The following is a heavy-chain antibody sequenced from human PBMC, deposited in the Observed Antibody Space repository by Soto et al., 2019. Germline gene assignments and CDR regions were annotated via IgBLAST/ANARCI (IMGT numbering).Heavy chain of an antibody. Sequence: EVPLLESGGGLVQPGGSLRLSCAASGFTFSSYAMSWVRQAPGKGLEWVSVISGSGGSTYYADSVKGRFTISRDNSKNTLYLQMNSLRAEDTAVYYCAKDYGAWWYYFDYWGQGTLVTVSS. J-gene: IGHJ4*02. D-gene: IGHD2-8*02. V-gene: IGHV3-23*01. CDR3: AKDYGAWWYYFDY. CDR2: ISGSGGST. CDR1: GFTFSSYA.